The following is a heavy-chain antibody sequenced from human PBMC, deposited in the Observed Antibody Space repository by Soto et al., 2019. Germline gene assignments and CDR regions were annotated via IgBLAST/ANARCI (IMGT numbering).Heavy chain of an antibody. CDR1: DGSFTDFY. V-gene: IGHV4-34*01. CDR2: INHSGTA. J-gene: IGHJ5*02. D-gene: IGHD2-2*01. Sequence: SETLSLTCAVYDGSFTDFYWTWIRQRPGKGLEWIGEINHSGTAHYNPSLESRVAISVDTSNNQFSLKLTSVTAADTAVYYCARVPDRWGQGTLVTVSS. CDR3: ARVPDR.